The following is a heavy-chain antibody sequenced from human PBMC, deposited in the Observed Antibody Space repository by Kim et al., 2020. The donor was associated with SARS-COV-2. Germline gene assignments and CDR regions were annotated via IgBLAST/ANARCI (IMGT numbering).Heavy chain of an antibody. D-gene: IGHD6-13*01. CDR2: ISYDGSNK. CDR3: ARDLRGYSSSWYGYYYYGMDV. V-gene: IGHV3-30*01. J-gene: IGHJ6*02. Sequence: GGSLRLSCAASGFTFSSYAMHWVRQAPGKGLEWVAVISYDGSNKYYADSVKGRFTISRDNSKNTLYLQMNSLRAEDTAVYYCARDLRGYSSSWYGYYYYGMDVWGQGTTVTVSS. CDR1: GFTFSSYA.